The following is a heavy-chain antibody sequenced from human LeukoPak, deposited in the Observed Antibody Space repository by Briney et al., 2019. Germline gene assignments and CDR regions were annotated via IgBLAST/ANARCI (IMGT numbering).Heavy chain of an antibody. CDR1: GGSISRSSYY. CDR3: ARYSTSSGWFDH. J-gene: IGHJ5*02. Sequence: PSETLSLTCTVSGGSISRSSYYWGWIRQPPGKGLEWIGSIYYSGSTYYNPSLKSRVTVSVDTSKNQFSLKLSSVTAADTAVYYCARYSTSSGWFDHWGQGTLVTVSS. V-gene: IGHV4-39*01. CDR2: IYYSGST. D-gene: IGHD6-6*01.